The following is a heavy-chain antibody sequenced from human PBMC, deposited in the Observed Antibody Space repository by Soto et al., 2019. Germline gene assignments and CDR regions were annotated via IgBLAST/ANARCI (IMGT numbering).Heavy chain of an antibody. D-gene: IGHD4-17*01. V-gene: IGHV4-59*01. CDR3: ARGPTVTGYYYYMDV. CDR1: GGSLSSYY. J-gene: IGHJ6*03. Sequence: SETLSLTCTVSGGSLSSYYWSWIRQPPGKGLEWIGYSYYSGSTNYNPSLKSRVTISVDTSKKQFSLKLSSVTAADTAVYYCARGPTVTGYYYYMDVWGKGTTVTVSS. CDR2: SYYSGST.